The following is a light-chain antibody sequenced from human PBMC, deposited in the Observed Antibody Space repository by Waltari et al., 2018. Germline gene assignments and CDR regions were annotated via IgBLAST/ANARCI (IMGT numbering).Light chain of an antibody. CDR3: GAWDDTLRFV. V-gene: IGLV1-47*01. CDR1: SSHLGPNY. CDR2: RNN. Sequence: QSVLSQPPSVSGTPGQRVHIPCSGTSSHLGPNYVYWYQHLPGMAPKLLVYRNNQRPSGVPDRFSSSKSGTSASLAIRGLRSEDEADYYCGAWDDTLRFVFGGGTRLTVL. J-gene: IGLJ2*01.